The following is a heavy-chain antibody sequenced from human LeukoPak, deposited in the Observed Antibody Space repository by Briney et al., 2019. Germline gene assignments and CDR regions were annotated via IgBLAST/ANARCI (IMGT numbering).Heavy chain of an antibody. Sequence: GGSLRLSCAASGFTFSDYYMSWIRQAPGKGLEWVSYISSSGDTMSYADSVKGRFTISRDNAKNSLYLQMNSLRAEDAAVYYCARVRGSYAPDYWGQGGLVTVSS. CDR2: ISSSGDTM. J-gene: IGHJ4*02. CDR1: GFTFSDYY. D-gene: IGHD3-16*01. V-gene: IGHV3-11*04. CDR3: ARVRGSYAPDY.